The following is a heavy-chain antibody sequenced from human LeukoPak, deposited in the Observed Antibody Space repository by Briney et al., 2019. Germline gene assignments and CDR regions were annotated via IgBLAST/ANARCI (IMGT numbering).Heavy chain of an antibody. D-gene: IGHD5-18*01. CDR2: IYSGGDT. Sequence: GRSLRLTCAASGFTFSSYAMHWVRQAPGKGLEWVSVIYSGGDTSYADSVKGRFTISRDSSKNTLYLQMNSLRAEDTAVYYCARDPGYSYGYLFDYWGQGTLVTVSS. CDR3: ARDPGYSYGYLFDY. V-gene: IGHV3-53*01. J-gene: IGHJ4*02. CDR1: GFTFSSYA.